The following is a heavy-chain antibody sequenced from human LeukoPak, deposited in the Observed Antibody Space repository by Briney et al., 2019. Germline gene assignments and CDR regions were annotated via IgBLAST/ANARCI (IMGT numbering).Heavy chain of an antibody. Sequence: PGGSLRLSCAASGFTFSSDAMSWVRQAPGKGLEWVSAISGSGSSTFYADSVKGRFTISRDNSKNTLYMQMNSLRAEDTAVYYCAKDGSGVAAADYYFDYWGQGTLVTVSS. J-gene: IGHJ4*02. CDR1: GFTFSSDA. CDR3: AKDGSGVAAADYYFDY. D-gene: IGHD2-15*01. CDR2: ISGSGSST. V-gene: IGHV3-23*01.